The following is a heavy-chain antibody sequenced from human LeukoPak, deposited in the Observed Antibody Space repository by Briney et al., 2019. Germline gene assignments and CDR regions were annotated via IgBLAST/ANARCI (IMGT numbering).Heavy chain of an antibody. V-gene: IGHV4-31*03. CDR2: IYYSGST. Sequence: SQTLSLTCTVSGGSISNGGYYWSWIRQHPGKGLEWIGYIYYSGSTYYNPSLKSRVTISVDTSKNQFSLKLSSVTAADTAVYYCARGVIYYDSSGFDYWGQGTLVTVSS. J-gene: IGHJ4*02. CDR3: ARGVIYYDSSGFDY. CDR1: GGSISNGGYY. D-gene: IGHD3-22*01.